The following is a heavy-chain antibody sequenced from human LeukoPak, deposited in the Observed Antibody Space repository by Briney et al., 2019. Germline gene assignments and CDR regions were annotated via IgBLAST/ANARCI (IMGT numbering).Heavy chain of an antibody. CDR1: GFTFSSYA. V-gene: IGHV3-64*01. Sequence: GGSLRLSCAASGFTFSSYAMHWVRQAPGKGLEYVSAISSNGGSTYYANSVKGRFTISRDNSKNTLYLQMGSLRAEDMAVYYCARFSQDYYYYYGMDVWGQGTTVTVSS. J-gene: IGHJ6*02. CDR2: ISSNGGST. CDR3: ARFSQDYYYYYGMDV.